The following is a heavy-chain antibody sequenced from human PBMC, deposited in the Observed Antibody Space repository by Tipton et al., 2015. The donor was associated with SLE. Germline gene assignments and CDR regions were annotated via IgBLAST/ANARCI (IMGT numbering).Heavy chain of an antibody. CDR3: AAELVGYYGMDV. V-gene: IGHV3-33*08. J-gene: IGHJ6*02. Sequence: SLRLSCAASGFTFRTYGMHWVRQAPGKGLEWVAVIWYDGSKTDYADSVKGRFTISRDNSKNTLYLQMNSLRAEDTAVYYCAAELVGYYGMDVWGQGTTVTVSS. D-gene: IGHD2-15*01. CDR1: GFTFRTYG. CDR2: IWYDGSKT.